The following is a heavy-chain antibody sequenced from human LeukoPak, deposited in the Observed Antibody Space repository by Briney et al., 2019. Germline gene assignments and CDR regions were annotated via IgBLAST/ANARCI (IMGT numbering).Heavy chain of an antibody. J-gene: IGHJ3*02. Sequence: PGGSLRLSCAASGFTFSTYSMDWVRQAPGKGLEWVSSISSSSSYIYYADSVKGRFTISRDNAKNSLYLQMNSLRAEDTAVYYCARFSSSPSLDAFDIWGQGTMVTVSS. CDR3: ARFSSSPSLDAFDI. CDR1: GFTFSTYS. V-gene: IGHV3-21*01. D-gene: IGHD6-13*01. CDR2: ISSSSSYI.